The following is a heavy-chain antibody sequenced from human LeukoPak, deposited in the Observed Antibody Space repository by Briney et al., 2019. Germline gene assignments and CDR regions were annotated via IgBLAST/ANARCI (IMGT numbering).Heavy chain of an antibody. Sequence: GGSLRLSCAASGFTFSSYAMSWVRQAPVKELEWVSAISGSGGSTYYADSVKGRFTISRDNSKNALYLQMNSLRAEDTAVYYCAKDQRVSSSCYRDEAFDIWGQGTMVTVSS. J-gene: IGHJ3*02. V-gene: IGHV3-23*01. CDR2: ISGSGGST. D-gene: IGHD6-13*01. CDR1: GFTFSSYA. CDR3: AKDQRVSSSCYRDEAFDI.